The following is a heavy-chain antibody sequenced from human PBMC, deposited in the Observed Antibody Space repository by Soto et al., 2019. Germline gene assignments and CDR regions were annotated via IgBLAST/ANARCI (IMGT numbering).Heavy chain of an antibody. CDR2: IYSGGST. CDR1: GFTVSSNY. Sequence: GGSLRLSCAASGFTVSSNYMSWVRQAPGKGLEWVSVIYSGGSTYYADSVKGRFTISRDNSKNTLYLQMNSLRAEDTAVYYCARAYCGGDCYSEEDRYAFDIWGQGTMVTVSS. J-gene: IGHJ3*02. CDR3: ARAYCGGDCYSEEDRYAFDI. V-gene: IGHV3-66*01. D-gene: IGHD2-21*01.